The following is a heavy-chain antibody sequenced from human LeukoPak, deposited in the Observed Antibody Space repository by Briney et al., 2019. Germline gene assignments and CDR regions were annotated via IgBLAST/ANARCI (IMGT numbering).Heavy chain of an antibody. CDR3: AKVWSNYDILPGGGDY. J-gene: IGHJ4*02. D-gene: IGHD3-9*01. Sequence: PGGSLRLSCAASGFTFSSYGMHWVRQAPGKGLEWVAVIWYDGSNKYYADSVKGRFTISRDNSKNTLYLQMNSLRAEDTAVYYCAKVWSNYDILPGGGDYWGQGTLVTVSS. CDR1: GFTFSSYG. CDR2: IWYDGSNK. V-gene: IGHV3-33*06.